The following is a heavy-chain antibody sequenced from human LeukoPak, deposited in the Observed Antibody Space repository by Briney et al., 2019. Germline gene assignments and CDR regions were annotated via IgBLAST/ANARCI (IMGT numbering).Heavy chain of an antibody. CDR1: GGSFSSSSDY. J-gene: IGHJ4*02. CDR2: IYYSGST. V-gene: IGHV4-39*01. CDR3: ARMKGVVVIPTARPTFYFDY. D-gene: IGHD2-2*01. Sequence: SETLSLTCTVSGGSFSSSSDYWGWIRQPPGKGLEWIVSIYYSGSTYYNQSLKSRVTISIDTSKNQFSLKLTSVTAADTAMYYCARMKGVVVIPTARPTFYFDYWGQGILVTVSS.